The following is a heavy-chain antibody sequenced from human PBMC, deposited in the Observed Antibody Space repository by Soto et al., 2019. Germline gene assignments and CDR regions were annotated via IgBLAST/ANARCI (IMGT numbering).Heavy chain of an antibody. CDR2: IYYSGST. CDR3: ARQWSSSSPNFYYYYYMDV. V-gene: IGHV4-59*08. Sequence: ASETLSLTCTVSGGSISSYYWSWIRQPPGKGLEWIGYIYYSGSTNYNPSLKSRVTISVDTSKNQFSLKLSSVTAADTAVYYCARQWSSSSPNFYYYYYMDVWGKGTTVTVSS. CDR1: GGSISSYY. D-gene: IGHD6-6*01. J-gene: IGHJ6*03.